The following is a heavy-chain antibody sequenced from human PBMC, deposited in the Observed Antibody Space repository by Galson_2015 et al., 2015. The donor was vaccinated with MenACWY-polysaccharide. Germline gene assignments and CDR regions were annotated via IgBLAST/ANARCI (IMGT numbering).Heavy chain of an antibody. CDR1: GGSIRNNNYY. CDR2: MYFGGST. V-gene: IGHV4-39*07. J-gene: IGHJ4*02. CDR3: ARGNYDILTGNYAFDY. Sequence: ETLSLTCIVSGGSIRNNNYYWGWIRQTPGKGLEWLASMYFGGSTHYKPSLKSRVTISIDTSKNQFSLSLSSVTAADTAVYYCARGNYDILTGNYAFDYWGQGTLVTVSS. D-gene: IGHD3-9*01.